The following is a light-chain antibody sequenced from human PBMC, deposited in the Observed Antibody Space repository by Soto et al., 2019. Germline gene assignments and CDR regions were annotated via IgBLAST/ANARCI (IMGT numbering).Light chain of an antibody. J-gene: IGKJ2*01. V-gene: IGKV1-5*03. CDR3: QQTYISPHT. Sequence: DIQMTQSPSTLSTSVGDRVSINCRASQSISAWLAWYQQKPGKAPRLLIYKASTLEIGVPSRFSGSGSGTEFTLTINSLQPEDFGIYYCQQTYISPHTFGQGTKVDIK. CDR2: KAS. CDR1: QSISAW.